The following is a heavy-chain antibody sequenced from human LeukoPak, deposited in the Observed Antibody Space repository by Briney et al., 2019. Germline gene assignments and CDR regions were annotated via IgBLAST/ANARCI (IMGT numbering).Heavy chain of an antibody. CDR1: GYTFTSYG. J-gene: IGHJ6*02. CDR3: ARDLGYCSGGSCWKIVYYYYGMDV. CDR2: ISAYNGNT. D-gene: IGHD2-15*01. Sequence: WASVKVSCKASGYTFTSYGISWVRQAPGQGLEWMGWISAYNGNTNYAQKLQGRVTMTTDTSTSTAYMELRSLRSDDTAVYYCARDLGYCSGGSCWKIVYYYYGMDVWGQGTTVTVSS. V-gene: IGHV1-18*01.